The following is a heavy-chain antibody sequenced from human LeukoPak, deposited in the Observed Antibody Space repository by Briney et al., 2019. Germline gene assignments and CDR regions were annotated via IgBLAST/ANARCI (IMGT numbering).Heavy chain of an antibody. V-gene: IGHV3-74*01. D-gene: IGHD3-10*01. CDR2: INSDGSST. CDR3: ARAVYYSNYLGY. Sequence: GGSLRLSCAASGFTFSSYLMHWVRQAPGKGLVWVSRINSDGSSTNYADSVKGRFTISRDNAKNTLYLQMNSLRAEDTAMYYCARAVYYSNYLGYWGQGTLVTVSS. J-gene: IGHJ4*01. CDR1: GFTFSSYL.